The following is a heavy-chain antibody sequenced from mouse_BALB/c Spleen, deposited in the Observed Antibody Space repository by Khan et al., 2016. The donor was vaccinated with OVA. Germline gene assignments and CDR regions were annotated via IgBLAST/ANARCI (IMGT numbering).Heavy chain of an antibody. V-gene: IGHV2-6-1*01. J-gene: IGHJ4*01. CDR2: IWPDGSS. D-gene: IGHD2-10*01. Sequence: QVQLKESGPGLVAPSQTLYITCTTSGFTLTNYGIHWVRQPPGKGLEWLVVIWPDGSSTYYSDLEARVTISKNTSKSQVFLKMNSLQTDDTDMYFCARQPYYHYDVMDYWGQGTSVTVSS. CDR1: GFTLTNYG. CDR3: ARQPYYHYDVMDY.